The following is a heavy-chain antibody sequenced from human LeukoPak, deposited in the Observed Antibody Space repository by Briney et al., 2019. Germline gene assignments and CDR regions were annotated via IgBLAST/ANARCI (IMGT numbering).Heavy chain of an antibody. CDR1: GFTFSDYY. V-gene: IGHV3-11*01. J-gene: IGHJ4*02. Sequence: GESLRLSCAASGFTFSDYYMNWLRQAPGKGLGWVSSISRGGNSIYYTDSVKGRFTISRDNAKNSLYLQMNSLRAEDTAVYYCARDQYLDYRGQGTLVTVSS. CDR3: ARDQYLDY. CDR2: ISRGGNSI.